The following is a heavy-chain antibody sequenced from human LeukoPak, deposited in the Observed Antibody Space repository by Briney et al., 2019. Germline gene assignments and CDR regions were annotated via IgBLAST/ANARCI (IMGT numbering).Heavy chain of an antibody. CDR3: AKDINPYSDRWGGYDY. Sequence: GGSLRLSCAASGFTFDDYAMHWVRQAPGKGLEWVSGISWNSGSIGYADSVKGRFTISRDNAKNSLYLQMNSLRTEDTALYYCAKDINPYSDRWGGYDYWGQGTLVTVSS. CDR1: GFTFDDYA. V-gene: IGHV3-9*01. CDR2: ISWNSGSI. J-gene: IGHJ4*02. D-gene: IGHD7-27*01.